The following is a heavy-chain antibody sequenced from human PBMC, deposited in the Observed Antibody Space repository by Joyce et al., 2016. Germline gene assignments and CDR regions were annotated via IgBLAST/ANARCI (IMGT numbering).Heavy chain of an antibody. V-gene: IGHV3-48*03. D-gene: IGHD5-12*01. Sequence: EVQLVESGGGLIQPGGSLRLSCATSGFTLSNHGMHWVRQAPGEGLEGVSHIAANGHSISYADSVKGRFTISRDTVRNSVYLQMNSLTVDDSGLYYCARTNEGSDSRGGWNWFDPWGQGTLDTVSS. CDR1: GFTLSNHG. CDR2: IAANGHSI. CDR3: ARTNEGSDSRGGWNWFDP. J-gene: IGHJ5*02.